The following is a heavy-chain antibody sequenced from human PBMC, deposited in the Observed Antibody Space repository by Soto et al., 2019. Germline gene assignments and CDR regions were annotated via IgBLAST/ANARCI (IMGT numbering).Heavy chain of an antibody. Sequence: EVQLVESGGGLVQPGGSLRLSCVASGFSVSASKYMNWLRQAPDKGLEWVSVIYSGGTYYYADSVKGRFTISRHDSKNTLYLQMDSLRPEETAVYFCARANDLNAFDMWGQGTRVTVSS. V-gene: IGHV3-53*04. CDR1: GFSVSASKY. J-gene: IGHJ3*02. CDR2: IYSGGTY. CDR3: ARANDLNAFDM.